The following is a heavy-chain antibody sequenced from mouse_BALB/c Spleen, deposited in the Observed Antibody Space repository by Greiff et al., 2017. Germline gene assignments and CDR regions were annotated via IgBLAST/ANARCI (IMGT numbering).Heavy chain of an antibody. V-gene: IGHV5-6-3*01. CDR3: ARVGYYGNPWWYFDV. D-gene: IGHD2-1*01. J-gene: IGHJ1*01. CDR2: INSNGGST. Sequence: VQLKESGGGLVQPGGSLKLSCAASGFTFSSYGMSWVRQTPDKRLELVATINSNGGSTYYPDSVKGRFTISRDNAKNTLYLQMSSLKSEDTAMYYCARVGYYGNPWWYFDVWGAGTTVTVSS. CDR1: GFTFSSYG.